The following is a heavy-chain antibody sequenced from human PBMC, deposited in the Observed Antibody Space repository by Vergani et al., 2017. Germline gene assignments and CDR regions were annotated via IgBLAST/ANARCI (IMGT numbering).Heavy chain of an antibody. CDR3: AKGDRLEARDNWFDS. CDR2: ISGGGDTN. V-gene: IGHV3-23*01. J-gene: IGHJ5*01. Sequence: EVQLMESGGGWAQPGGSLRLSCAASGFTFNSFAMTWVRQAPGMGLEWISTISGGGDTNHYADSVKGRFTISRDNYKSTLYLQIKSLRAEDTAVYYCAKGDRLEARDNWFDSWGQGSQVTVSS. D-gene: IGHD6-6*01. CDR1: GFTFNSFA.